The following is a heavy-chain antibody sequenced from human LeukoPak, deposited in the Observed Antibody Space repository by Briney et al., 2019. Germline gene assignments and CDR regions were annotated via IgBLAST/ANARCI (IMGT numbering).Heavy chain of an antibody. Sequence: PGESLRLSCAASGFTFSSFPMSWVRQAPGKGLEWVSVISGGGVSTYYADSVKGRFTISRDNSKNTLQMNSLRAEDTAVYYCAKWARYCTNGVCYYFDYWGQGTLVTVSS. V-gene: IGHV3-23*01. CDR3: AKWARYCTNGVCYYFDY. CDR1: GFTFSSFP. D-gene: IGHD2-8*01. CDR2: ISGGGVST. J-gene: IGHJ4*02.